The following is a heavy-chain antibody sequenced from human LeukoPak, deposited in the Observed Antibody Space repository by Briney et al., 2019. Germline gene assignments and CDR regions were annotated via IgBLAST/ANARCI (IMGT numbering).Heavy chain of an antibody. CDR2: ISGSGGST. D-gene: IGHD2-2*01. J-gene: IGHJ4*02. CDR3: AKSPQCTSCFHTYDY. CDR1: GFTFSSYA. Sequence: PGGSLRLSCAASGFTFSSYAMSWVRQPPGKGLEWVSAISGSGGSTYYADSVKGRFTISRDNSKNTLYLQMNSLRAEDTAVYYCAKSPQCTSCFHTYDYWGQGTLVTVSS. V-gene: IGHV3-23*01.